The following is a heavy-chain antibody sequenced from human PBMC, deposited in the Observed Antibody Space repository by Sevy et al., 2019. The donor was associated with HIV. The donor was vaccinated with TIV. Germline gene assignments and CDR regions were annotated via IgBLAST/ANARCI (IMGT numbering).Heavy chain of an antibody. V-gene: IGHV3-30-3*01. Sequence: GESLKISCAASGLTFSSYAMHWVRQAPGKGLEWVAVISYDGSNKYYAESVKGRFTISRDNSKNTLYLQMNSLRAEDTAVYYCARDTNPELAVSLWDDAFDIWGQWTMVTVSS. CDR3: ARDTNPELAVSLWDDAFDI. CDR2: ISYDGSNK. CDR1: GLTFSSYA. D-gene: IGHD1-26*01. J-gene: IGHJ3*02.